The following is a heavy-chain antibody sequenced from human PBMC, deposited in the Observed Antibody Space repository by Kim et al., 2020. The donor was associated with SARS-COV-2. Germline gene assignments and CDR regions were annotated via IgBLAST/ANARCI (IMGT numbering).Heavy chain of an antibody. CDR2: IRSKANSFAT. CDR1: GFTFSGSA. CDR3: TGQSIGIAAPSTYYYG. V-gene: IGHV3-73*01. Sequence: GGSLRLSCAASGFTFSGSAMHWVRQASGKGLEWVGRIRSKANSFATAYSASVRVRITIYRDDSKHTAYLQRNSVKTADADVNSCTGQSIGIAAPSTYYYG. D-gene: IGHD6-6*01. J-gene: IGHJ6*01.